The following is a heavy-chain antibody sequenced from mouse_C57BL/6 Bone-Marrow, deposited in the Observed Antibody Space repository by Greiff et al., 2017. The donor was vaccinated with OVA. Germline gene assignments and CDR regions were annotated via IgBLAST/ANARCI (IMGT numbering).Heavy chain of an antibody. CDR3: AREIACAMDY. CDR2: IDPSDSYT. Sequence: QVQLKQPGAELVRPGTSVKLSCKASGYTFTSYWMHWVKQRPGQGLEWIGVIDPSDSYTNYNQKFKGKATLTVDTSSSTAYMQLSSLTSEDSAVYYCAREIACAMDYWGQGTSVTVSS. CDR1: GYTFTSYW. J-gene: IGHJ4*01. V-gene: IGHV1-59*01.